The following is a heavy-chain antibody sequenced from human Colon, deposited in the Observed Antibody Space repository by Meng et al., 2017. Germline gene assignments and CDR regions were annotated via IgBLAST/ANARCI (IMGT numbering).Heavy chain of an antibody. CDR1: GGSISSNYW. Sequence: GQLQGSGPGLVKPSGTLSLTCAVSGGSISSNYWWSWVRQSPKKGLEWIGEIHHGGTTNYNPSLKSRVTISVDTSNNQFSLKLSSVTAADTAVYYCARIDYGGNGIEKYFFDYWGQGTLVTVSS. CDR2: IHHGGTT. CDR3: ARIDYGGNGIEKYFFDY. V-gene: IGHV4-4*02. J-gene: IGHJ4*02. D-gene: IGHD4-23*01.